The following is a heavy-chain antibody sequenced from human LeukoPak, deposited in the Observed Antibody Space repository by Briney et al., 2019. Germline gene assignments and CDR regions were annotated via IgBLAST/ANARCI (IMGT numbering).Heavy chain of an antibody. J-gene: IGHJ6*03. Sequence: GGSLRLSRAASGFTLRNYWMHWVRQTPGKGLLWVSRINGDGTSATYAGSVKGRFTISRDNAKNTLYLQMNSLRAEDTAVYYCARVAYCGGDCYSLDYYYMDVWGKGTTVTVSS. CDR1: GFTLRNYW. V-gene: IGHV3-74*01. CDR3: ARVAYCGGDCYSLDYYYMDV. CDR2: INGDGTSA. D-gene: IGHD2-21*02.